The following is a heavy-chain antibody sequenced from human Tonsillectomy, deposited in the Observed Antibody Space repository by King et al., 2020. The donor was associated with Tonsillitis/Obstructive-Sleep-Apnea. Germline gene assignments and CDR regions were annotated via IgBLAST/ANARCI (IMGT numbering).Heavy chain of an antibody. Sequence: VQLVESGGGVVQPGRSLRLSCAASGFTFSSYAMHWVRQAPGKGLEWVAVIPYDGSNKDYADSVKGRFTISRDNSKNTLYLKMNSLRAEDTAVYYCSRDLGTLAYYGMDVWGQGTTVTVS. CDR2: IPYDGSNK. V-gene: IGHV3-30*04. CDR3: SRDLGTLAYYGMDV. D-gene: IGHD3-10*01. J-gene: IGHJ6*02. CDR1: GFTFSSYA.